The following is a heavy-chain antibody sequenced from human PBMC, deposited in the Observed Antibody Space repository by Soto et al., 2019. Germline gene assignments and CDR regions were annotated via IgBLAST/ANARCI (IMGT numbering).Heavy chain of an antibody. V-gene: IGHV3-74*01. D-gene: IGHD1-1*01. J-gene: IGHJ4*02. CDR1: GFTFSMYW. CDR3: TRGPRSTSTGTGAF. CDR2: INDDGSST. Sequence: GWSLRLSCAASGFTFSMYWMHWVRQVPGKGPEWVSRINDDGSSTNYADSVKGRFTISRDNAKNTLYLRMNDLRAEDTAVYCCTRGPRSTSTGTGAFWGQGTLVTVSS.